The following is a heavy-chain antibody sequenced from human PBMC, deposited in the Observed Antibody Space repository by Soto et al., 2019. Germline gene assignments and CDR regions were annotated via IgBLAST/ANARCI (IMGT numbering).Heavy chain of an antibody. D-gene: IGHD1-26*01. CDR2: INAGNGNT. CDR3: ASVGSYSSPIY. Sequence: GASVKVSWEASGNTFARYGMDWGRQAPGQRLEWMGWINAGNGNTKYSQKFQGRVTITRDTSASTAYMELSSLRSEDTAVYYCASVGSYSSPIYWGQGTLVTVSS. V-gene: IGHV1-3*01. J-gene: IGHJ4*02. CDR1: GNTFARYG.